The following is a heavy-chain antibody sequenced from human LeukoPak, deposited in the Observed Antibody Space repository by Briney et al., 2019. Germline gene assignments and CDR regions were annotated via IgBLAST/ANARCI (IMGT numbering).Heavy chain of an antibody. CDR1: GITLSNYG. V-gene: IGHV3-23*01. J-gene: IGHJ4*02. CDR3: AKRGVVIRVILVGFHREAYYFDS. D-gene: IGHD2-21*01. CDR2: ISGSGGST. Sequence: GGSLRLSCTVSGITLSNYGMTWVRQAPGKGLEWVAGISGSGGSTNYADSVKGRFTISRDSPKNTLFLQMNSLRAEDTAVYFCAKRGVVIRVILVGFHREAYYFDSWGQGALVTVSS.